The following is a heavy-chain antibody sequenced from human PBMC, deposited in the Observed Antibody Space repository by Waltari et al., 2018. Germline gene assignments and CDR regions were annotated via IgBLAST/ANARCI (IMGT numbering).Heavy chain of an antibody. CDR1: GFTFSSYS. J-gene: IGHJ3*01. V-gene: IGHV3-74*01. CDR3: VRDLYGRDDV. CDR2: IKPDGTST. Sequence: EVQLVESGGGLVKPGGSLRLSCAASGFTFSSYSMNWVRHLPGKGLVWVSHIKPDGTSTDYGDSVEGRFTISRDNAKNTLYLQMNSLRAEDTAIYYCVRDLYGRDDVWGQGTMVTVSS. D-gene: IGHD3-10*01.